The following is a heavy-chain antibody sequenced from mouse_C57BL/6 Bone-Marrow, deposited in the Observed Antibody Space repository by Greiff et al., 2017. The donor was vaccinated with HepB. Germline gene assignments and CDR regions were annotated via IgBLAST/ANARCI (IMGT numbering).Heavy chain of an antibody. CDR2: IDPEDGDT. CDR1: GFNIKDYY. CDR3: TTPITTVVAPDAMDY. Sequence: EVHLVESGAELVRPGASVKLSCTASGFNIKDYYMHWVKQRPEQGLEWIGRIDPEDGDTEYAPKFQGKATMTADTSSNTAYLQLSSLTSEDTAVYYCTTPITTVVAPDAMDYWGQGTSVTVSS. J-gene: IGHJ4*01. D-gene: IGHD1-1*01. V-gene: IGHV14-1*01.